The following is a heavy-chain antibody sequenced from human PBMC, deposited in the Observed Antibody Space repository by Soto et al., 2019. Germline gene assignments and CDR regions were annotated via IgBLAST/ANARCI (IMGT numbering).Heavy chain of an antibody. CDR3: ARVPSP. Sequence: SETLSLTCTVPGGSIISSSYYWSWIRQPPGKGLEWMGSIYYSGNTNYNSSLKSRITISIDTSKNQFSLTLTSVTAADTAVYYCARVPSPWGQGTLVTVSS. V-gene: IGHV4-39*01. CDR1: GGSIISSSYY. CDR2: IYYSGNT. J-gene: IGHJ5*02.